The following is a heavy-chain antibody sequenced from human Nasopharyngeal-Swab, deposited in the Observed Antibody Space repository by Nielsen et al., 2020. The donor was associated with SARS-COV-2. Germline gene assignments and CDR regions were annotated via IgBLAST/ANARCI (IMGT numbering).Heavy chain of an antibody. CDR3: TRCGCCCYSGMDY. D-gene: IGHD2-15*01. Sequence: GGSLRLSCAASGFTFSDSAIHWVRQASGKGLEWVGRIRSKGNNYATAYAASVKGRFIIFRDDPTNTAYLQMNSLKTEDTAVYYRTRCGCCCYSGMDYLGQGTLVTLS. CDR1: GFTFSDSA. CDR2: IRSKGNNYAT. V-gene: IGHV3-73*01. J-gene: IGHJ4*02.